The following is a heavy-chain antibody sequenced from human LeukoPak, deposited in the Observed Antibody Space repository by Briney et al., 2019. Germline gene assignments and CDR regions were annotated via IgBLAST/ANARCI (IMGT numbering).Heavy chain of an antibody. J-gene: IGHJ2*01. D-gene: IGHD6-19*01. V-gene: IGHV4-34*01. CDR1: GGSFSGYY. Sequence: PSETLSLTCAVYGGSFSGYYWSWIRQPPGKGLEWIGEINHSGSTNYNPSLKSRVTISVDTSKNQFSLKLSSVTAADTAVYYCARGRRIAVAGSYWYFDLWGRGTLVTVSP. CDR2: INHSGST. CDR3: ARGRRIAVAGSYWYFDL.